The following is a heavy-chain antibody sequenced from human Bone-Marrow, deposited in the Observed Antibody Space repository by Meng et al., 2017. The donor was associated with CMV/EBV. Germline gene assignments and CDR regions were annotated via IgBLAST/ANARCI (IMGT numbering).Heavy chain of an antibody. CDR2: IYSGGSST. D-gene: IGHD6-13*01. J-gene: IGHJ4*02. Sequence: GESLKISCAASGFTFSSYAMSWVRQAPGKGLEWVSVIYSGGSSTYYADSVKGRFTISRDNSKNTLYLQMNSLRAEDTAVYYCAKAPYSNNCYSDYCDQGTLVTVSS. CDR1: GFTFSSYA. CDR3: AKAPYSNNCYSDY. V-gene: IGHV3-23*03.